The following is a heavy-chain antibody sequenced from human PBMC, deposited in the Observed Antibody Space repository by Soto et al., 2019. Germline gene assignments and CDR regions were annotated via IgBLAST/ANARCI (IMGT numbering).Heavy chain of an antibody. CDR1: GGSISSSSYY. J-gene: IGHJ4*02. CDR2: IYYSGST. Sequence: PSETLSLTCPGSGGSISSSSYYCGWIRQPPGKGLEWIGSIYYSGSTYYNPSLKSRVTISVDTSKNQFSLKLSSVTAADTAVYYCARRTMVRGDPSDYWCLGTRVTVSS. V-gene: IGHV4-39*01. CDR3: ARRTMVRGDPSDY. D-gene: IGHD3-10*01.